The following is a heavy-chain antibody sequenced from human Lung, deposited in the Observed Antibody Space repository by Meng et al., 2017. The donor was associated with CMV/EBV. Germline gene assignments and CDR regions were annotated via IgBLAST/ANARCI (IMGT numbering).Heavy chain of an antibody. V-gene: IGHV3-23*03. CDR3: AKDSLKYDCSGGSCYLDACDI. Sequence: GGSLRLXCAASGFTFSSYAMSWVRQAPGKGLEWVSVIYSGGSSTYYADSVKGRFTISRDNSKNTLYLQMNSLRAEDTAVYYCAKDSLKYDCSGGSCYLDACDIWXEGTXVTVSS. CDR2: IYSGGSST. CDR1: GFTFSSYA. D-gene: IGHD2-15*01. J-gene: IGHJ3*02.